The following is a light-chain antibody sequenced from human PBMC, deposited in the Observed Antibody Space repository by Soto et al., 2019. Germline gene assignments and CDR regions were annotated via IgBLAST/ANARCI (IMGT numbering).Light chain of an antibody. V-gene: IGLV2-8*01. CDR2: EVS. Sequence: QSVLTQPPSASGSPGQSVTISCTGTSSDVGGYNYVSWYQQHPGKAPKLMICEVSKRPSGVPDRFSGSKSGNTASLTVSGLQAEDEADYYCSSYAGSNNLYVFGTGTKVTVL. CDR1: SSDVGGYNY. CDR3: SSYAGSNNLYV. J-gene: IGLJ1*01.